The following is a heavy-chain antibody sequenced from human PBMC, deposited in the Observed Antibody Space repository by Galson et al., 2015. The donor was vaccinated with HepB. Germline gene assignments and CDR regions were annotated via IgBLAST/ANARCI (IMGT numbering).Heavy chain of an antibody. CDR1: CSSISSSNW. Sequence: ETLSLTCAVSCSSISSSNWWSWVRQPPGKELEWIGVINHSGSTNYNPTLKSRVTIAVDNSKNQFSLKLSSVTAADTAVYYCPRVGYWFDPWGQGTLVTVSS. CDR3: PRVGYWFDP. V-gene: IGHV4-4*02. J-gene: IGHJ5*02. CDR2: INHSGST.